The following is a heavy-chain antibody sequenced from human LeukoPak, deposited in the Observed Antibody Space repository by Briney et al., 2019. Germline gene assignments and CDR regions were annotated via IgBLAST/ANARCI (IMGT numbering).Heavy chain of an antibody. CDR2: IKQDGSEK. V-gene: IGHV3-7*01. Sequence: GGSLRLSCAASGFTFSSYWVSWVRRAPGKGLEWVANIKQDGSEKYYVDSVKGRFTISRDNAKNSLYLQMNSLRAEDTAVYYCARDISPAAQWLVFGAFDIWGQGTMVTVSS. J-gene: IGHJ3*02. CDR1: GFTFSSYW. CDR3: ARDISPAAQWLVFGAFDI. D-gene: IGHD6-19*01.